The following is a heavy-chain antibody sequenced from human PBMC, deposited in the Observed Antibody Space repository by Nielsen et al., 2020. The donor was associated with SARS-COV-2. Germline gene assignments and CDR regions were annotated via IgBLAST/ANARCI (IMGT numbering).Heavy chain of an antibody. CDR1: GDSISSTNW. J-gene: IGHJ4*02. CDR3: ARGSDEGLAL. CDR2: IYDSGNT. V-gene: IGHV4-4*02. D-gene: IGHD3-3*01. Sequence: SETLSLTCAVSGDSISSTNWWSWVRQPPEKGLEWIAYIYDSGNTNYNPSLKSRVTISVDTSRNQFSLKLTSVTAADTAVYYRARGSDEGLALWGQGTLVTVSS.